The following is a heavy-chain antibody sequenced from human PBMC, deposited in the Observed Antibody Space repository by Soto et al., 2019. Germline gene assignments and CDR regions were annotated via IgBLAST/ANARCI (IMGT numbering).Heavy chain of an antibody. J-gene: IGHJ6*03. CDR2: IYYSGST. CDR3: ARGRLEGSGYDLPGIHRPRRYYMDV. D-gene: IGHD5-12*01. Sequence: QVQLQESGPGLVKPSETLSLTCTVSGGSISSYYWSWIRQPPGKGLEWIGYIYYSGSTNYNPSLKSRVTISVDTSKNQFSLKLSSVTAADTAVYYCARGRLEGSGYDLPGIHRPRRYYMDVWGKGTTVTVSS. V-gene: IGHV4-59*01. CDR1: GGSISSYY.